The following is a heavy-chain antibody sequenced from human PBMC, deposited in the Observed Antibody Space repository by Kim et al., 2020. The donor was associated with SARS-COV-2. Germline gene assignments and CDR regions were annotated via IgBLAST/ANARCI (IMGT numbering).Heavy chain of an antibody. J-gene: IGHJ3*02. Sequence: DSVKGRFTISRDNSKNTLYLQMNSLRAEDTAVYYCARGGNSGSYYVAFDIWGQGTMVTVSS. D-gene: IGHD1-26*01. V-gene: IGHV3-30*07. CDR3: ARGGNSGSYYVAFDI.